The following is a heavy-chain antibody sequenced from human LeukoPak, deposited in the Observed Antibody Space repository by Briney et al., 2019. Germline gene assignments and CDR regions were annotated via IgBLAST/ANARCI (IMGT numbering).Heavy chain of an antibody. V-gene: IGHV3-11*01. CDR1: GFTFSDYY. J-gene: IGHJ3*02. CDR2: LSSGGSMI. Sequence: PGGSLRLSCAASGFTFSDYYINWIRQAPGMGLEWVAYLSSGGSMIYYADSVKGRFTISRDNSKNTLYLQMNSLRAEDTAVYYCAKDLGYSGSYAAFDIWGQGTMVTVSS. D-gene: IGHD1-26*01. CDR3: AKDLGYSGSYAAFDI.